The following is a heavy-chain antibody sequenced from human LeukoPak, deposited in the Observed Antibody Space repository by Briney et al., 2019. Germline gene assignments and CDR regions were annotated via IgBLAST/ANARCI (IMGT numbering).Heavy chain of an antibody. CDR2: IIPIFGTA. CDR3: ARTDSQRPLRFLEWTYYYYMDV. Sequence: SVKVSCKASGGTFSSYAVSWVRQAPGQGLEWMGGIIPIFGTANYAQKFQGRVTITADESTSTAYMELSSLRSEDTAVYYCARTDSQRPLRFLEWTYYYYMDVWGKGTTVTVSS. V-gene: IGHV1-69*13. CDR1: GGTFSSYA. D-gene: IGHD3-3*01. J-gene: IGHJ6*03.